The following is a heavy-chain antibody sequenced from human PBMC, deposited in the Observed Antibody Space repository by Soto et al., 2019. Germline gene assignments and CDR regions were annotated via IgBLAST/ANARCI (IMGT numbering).Heavy chain of an antibody. CDR2: IHYFGST. D-gene: IGHD1-26*01. J-gene: IGHJ4*02. CDR1: GGSLNNSFYF. V-gene: IGHV4-61*01. Sequence: QVELQESGPGLVRPSETLSLTCTVSGGSLNNSFYFRSWIRQPPGKGLEWIGFIHYFGSTKNNPSLESGVVISVVTSKNQFSLKVPSVTAADTAMYFCARGGSYVGFDAWGQGARVTVSP. CDR3: ARGGSYVGFDA.